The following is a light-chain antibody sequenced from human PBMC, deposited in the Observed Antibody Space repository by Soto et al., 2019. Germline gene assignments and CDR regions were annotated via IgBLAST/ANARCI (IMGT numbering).Light chain of an antibody. CDR2: DVS. J-gene: IGLJ2*01. Sequence: QSALTHPASVSGSPGQSIAISCTGTSSDVGGYTYVSWYQQHPGKAPKLMIYDVSARPSGVSNRFSGSKSDNTASLTISGLQAEDEADYYCSSYTSSNTVIFGGGTKLTVL. CDR3: SSYTSSNTVI. V-gene: IGLV2-14*01. CDR1: SSDVGGYTY.